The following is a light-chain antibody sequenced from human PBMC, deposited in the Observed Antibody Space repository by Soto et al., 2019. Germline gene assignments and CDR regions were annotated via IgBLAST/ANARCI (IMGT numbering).Light chain of an antibody. CDR2: SAS. V-gene: IGKV1-5*03. CDR1: QRISHY. Sequence: DIQMTQSPSTLSASVGDRVTITCRASQRISHYLAWYQQKPGKAPKLLIYSASDLESGVPSRFSGSGSGTEFTLTISSLQPDDFASYYCQHSNSYPYTFGQGTKLEIK. CDR3: QHSNSYPYT. J-gene: IGKJ2*01.